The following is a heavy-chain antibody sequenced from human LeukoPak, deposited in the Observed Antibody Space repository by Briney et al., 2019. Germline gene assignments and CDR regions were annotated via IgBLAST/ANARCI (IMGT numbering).Heavy chain of an antibody. V-gene: IGHV3-33*01. CDR1: GFTFSSYG. D-gene: IGHD3-10*01. CDR2: IWYDGSNK. Sequence: GGSLRLSCAASGFTFSSYGMHWVRQAPGKGLEWVAVIWYDGSNKYYADSVKGRFTISRDSSKNTLYLQMNSLRAEDTAVYYCARGLDYGSGSYPYYFDYWGQGTLVTVSS. J-gene: IGHJ4*02. CDR3: ARGLDYGSGSYPYYFDY.